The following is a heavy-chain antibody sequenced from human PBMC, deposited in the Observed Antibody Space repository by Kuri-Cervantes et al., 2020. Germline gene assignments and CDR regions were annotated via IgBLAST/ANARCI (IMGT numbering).Heavy chain of an antibody. V-gene: IGHV1-18*01. Sequence: ASVKVSCKASGYTFTSYGISWVRQARGQGLEWMGWISAYNGNTNYAQKLQGRVTITTDTSTSTDYMELRSLRSDYTAVYYCARDMQSIAAAGTFDYWGQGTLVTVSS. D-gene: IGHD6-13*01. CDR2: ISAYNGNT. J-gene: IGHJ4*02. CDR3: ARDMQSIAAAGTFDY. CDR1: GYTFTSYG.